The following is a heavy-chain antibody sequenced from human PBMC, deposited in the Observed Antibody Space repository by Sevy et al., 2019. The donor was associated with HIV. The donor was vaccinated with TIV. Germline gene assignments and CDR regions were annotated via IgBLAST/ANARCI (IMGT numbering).Heavy chain of an antibody. CDR1: GFTFSSYW. CDR2: IKHDGSEK. Sequence: GSLRLSCAASGFTFSSYWMSWVRQAPGKGLEWVANIKHDGSEKYYVDSVKGRFTISRDNAKNSLYLQMNSLRAEDTTVYYCARRPGYSSGWYYLDYWGQGTLVTVSS. D-gene: IGHD6-19*01. CDR3: ARRPGYSSGWYYLDY. J-gene: IGHJ4*02. V-gene: IGHV3-7*01.